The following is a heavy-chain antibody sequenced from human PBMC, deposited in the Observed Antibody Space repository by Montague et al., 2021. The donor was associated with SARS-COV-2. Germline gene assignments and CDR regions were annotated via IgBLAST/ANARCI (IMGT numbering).Heavy chain of an antibody. CDR2: IYYSGGANYYPSRGT. CDR1: GDSINNYY. CDR3: ARGSGYSGYALAY. Sequence: SETLSLTCTVSGDSINNYYWSWIRQPPGKGLEYIGYIYYSGGANYYPSRGTNYNPSFESRVAVSLDTSKNQFSLNLSSVTTADTAVYYCARGSGYSGYALAYWGQGTPVTVSS. J-gene: IGHJ4*02. V-gene: IGHV4-59*01. D-gene: IGHD5-12*01.